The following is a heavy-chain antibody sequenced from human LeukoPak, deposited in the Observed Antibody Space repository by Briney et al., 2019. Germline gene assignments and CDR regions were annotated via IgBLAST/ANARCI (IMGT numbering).Heavy chain of an antibody. Sequence: GGSLRLSCAASGFTFSSYAMHWVRQAPGKGLEWVSYISSSGSTIYYADSVKGRFTISRDNAKNSLYLQMNSLRAEDTALYHCAREFKQLVRGDYYYYYMDVWGKGTTVTVSS. CDR1: GFTFSSYA. J-gene: IGHJ6*03. V-gene: IGHV3-48*04. CDR2: ISSSGSTI. CDR3: AREFKQLVRGDYYYYYMDV. D-gene: IGHD6-6*01.